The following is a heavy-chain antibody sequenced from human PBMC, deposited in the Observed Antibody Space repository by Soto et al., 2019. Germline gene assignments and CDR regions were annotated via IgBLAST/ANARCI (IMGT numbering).Heavy chain of an antibody. CDR1: GGSFSGYY. CDR3: ARGGGYSYGYDYFDY. CDR2: INHSGST. D-gene: IGHD5-18*01. V-gene: IGHV4-34*01. Sequence: QVQLQQWGAGLLKPSETLSLTCAVYGGSFSGYYWSWIRQPPGKGLEWIGEINHSGSTNYNPSLKSRVTISVGTSKNQFSLKLSSVTAADTAVYYCARGGGYSYGYDYFDYWGQGTLVTVSS. J-gene: IGHJ4*02.